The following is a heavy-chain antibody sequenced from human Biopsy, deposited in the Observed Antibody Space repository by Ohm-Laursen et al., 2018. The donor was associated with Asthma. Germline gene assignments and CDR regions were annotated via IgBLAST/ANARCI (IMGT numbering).Heavy chain of an antibody. CDR2: IHHSGTS. CDR3: ARIPRRSGSYFVDY. V-gene: IGHV4-31*03. J-gene: IGHJ4*02. CDR1: GDSITSGGCC. D-gene: IGHD3-22*01. Sequence: SQTLSLTCNVSGDSITSGGCCWNWIRQHPGKGLEWIWYIHHSGTSYFNPSLKCRVSFSRDTSKNQFSLRLSSVTAADTAMYYCARIPRRSGSYFVDYWGQGTLVTVSS.